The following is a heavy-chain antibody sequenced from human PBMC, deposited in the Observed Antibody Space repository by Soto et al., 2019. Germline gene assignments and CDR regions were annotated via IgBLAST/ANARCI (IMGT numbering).Heavy chain of an antibody. V-gene: IGHV3-48*02. J-gene: IGHJ4*02. CDR1: GFTFSSYS. CDR2: ISSSSSTI. CDR3: ARGIDDYVWGSYRG. Sequence: SVGGLVQPGGSLRLSCAASGFTFSSYSMNWVRQAPGKGLEWVSYISSSSSTIYYADSVKGRFTISRDNAKNSLYLQMNSLRDEDTAVYYCARGIDDYVWGSYRGWGQGTLVTVSS. D-gene: IGHD3-16*02.